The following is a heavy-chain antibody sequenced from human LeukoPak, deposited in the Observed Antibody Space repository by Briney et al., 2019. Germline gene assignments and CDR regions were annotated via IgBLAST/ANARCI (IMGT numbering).Heavy chain of an antibody. CDR2: ISAYNGNT. CDR3: ARDKADYYDSSGPPLY. Sequence: ASVKVSCKASGYTFTSYGISWVRRAPGQGLEWMGWISAYNGNTNYAQKLQGRVTMTTDTSTSTAYMELRSLRSDDTAVYYCARDKADYYDSSGPPLYWGQGTLVTVSS. V-gene: IGHV1-18*01. J-gene: IGHJ4*02. CDR1: GYTFTSYG. D-gene: IGHD3-22*01.